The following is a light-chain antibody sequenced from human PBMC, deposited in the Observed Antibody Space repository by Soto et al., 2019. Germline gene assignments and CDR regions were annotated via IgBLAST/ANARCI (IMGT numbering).Light chain of an antibody. Sequence: EVVMTQSSASLSVYPGERATLSCRASQSVSSDLAWYLQKPGQAPSLLVYGASTRATGMPARFSGSGSGTEFTLTISSLQSEDFAVYYCQQYNNWPHTFGQGTKLEIK. CDR3: QQYNNWPHT. V-gene: IGKV3-15*01. J-gene: IGKJ2*01. CDR2: GAS. CDR1: QSVSSD.